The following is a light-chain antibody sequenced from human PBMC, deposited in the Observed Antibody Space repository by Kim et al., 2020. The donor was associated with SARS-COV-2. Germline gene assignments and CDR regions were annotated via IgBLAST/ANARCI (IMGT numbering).Light chain of an antibody. V-gene: IGLV3-21*04. CDR2: YDT. CDR3: HLWDRSTDRV. J-gene: IGLJ3*02. CDR1: HHELQG. Sequence: AGTTARMPCGDDHHELQGPPCDQQNPGQAPVVVIFYDTRRPPVVPWRFPGSSSGDAATLTISWVEAGDEADYFSHLWDRSTDRVFGGGTQLTVL.